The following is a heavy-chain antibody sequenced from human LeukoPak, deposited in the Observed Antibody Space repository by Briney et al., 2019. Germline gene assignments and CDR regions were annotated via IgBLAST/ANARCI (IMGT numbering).Heavy chain of an antibody. V-gene: IGHV4-34*01. CDR1: GGSLNGHY. Sequence: SETLSLTCAVYGGSLNGHYWSWIRQPPGKGLEWIGEGNESGGTKFNPSLKSRATISADTSKNQFSLKLSSVTAADTAVYYCATDNGWLQYPGDYWGQGTLVTVSS. D-gene: IGHD5-24*01. J-gene: IGHJ4*02. CDR3: ATDNGWLQYPGDY. CDR2: GNESGGT.